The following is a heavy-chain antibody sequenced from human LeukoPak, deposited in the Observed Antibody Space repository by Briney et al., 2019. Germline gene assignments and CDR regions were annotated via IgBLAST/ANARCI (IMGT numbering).Heavy chain of an antibody. J-gene: IGHJ6*03. CDR1: GFSFNYYA. D-gene: IGHD2-2*01. CDR2: IDSNGGNT. Sequence: GGSLRLSCAASGFSFNYYAMHWVRQAPGKGLEYVSGIDSNGGNTYYANSVKGRFTISRDNSENTLYLQMGSLRAEDMAVYCCARDGTHAPGYSYYYMDVSGKGSTVTVSS. CDR3: ARDGTHAPGYSYYYMDV. V-gene: IGHV3-64*01.